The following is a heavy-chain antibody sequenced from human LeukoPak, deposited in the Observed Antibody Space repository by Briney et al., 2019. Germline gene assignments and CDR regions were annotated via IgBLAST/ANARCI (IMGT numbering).Heavy chain of an antibody. D-gene: IGHD2-21*02. Sequence: ASVKVSCKASGHTFTDFYMHCVRQAPGHGLEWMAIINTTGGSTSYAQKFQGRVTMTRDTSTSTVYMELSSLRSEDTAVYYCARGTSGDYPFDYWGQGTLVTVSS. CDR2: INTTGGST. J-gene: IGHJ4*02. CDR3: ARGTSGDYPFDY. V-gene: IGHV1-46*01. CDR1: GHTFTDFY.